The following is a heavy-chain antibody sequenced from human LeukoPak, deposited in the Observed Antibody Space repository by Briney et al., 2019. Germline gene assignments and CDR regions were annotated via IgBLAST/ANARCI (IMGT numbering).Heavy chain of an antibody. D-gene: IGHD3-10*01. CDR3: ARVSRGDAFDI. CDR2: IYTSGST. CDR1: GGSISSYY. Sequence: SETLSLTCTVSGGSISSYYWSWIRQPPGKGLEWIGYIYTSGSTNYTPSLKSRVTISVDTSKNQFSLKLSSVTAADTAVYYCARVSRGDAFDIWGKGTMVTVSS. J-gene: IGHJ3*02. V-gene: IGHV4-4*09.